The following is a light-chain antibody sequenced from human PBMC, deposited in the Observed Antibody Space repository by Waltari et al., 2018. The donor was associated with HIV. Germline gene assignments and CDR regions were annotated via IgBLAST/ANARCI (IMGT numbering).Light chain of an antibody. V-gene: IGLV2-23*02. CDR3: CSYTGTGIV. Sequence: QSALTQLASVSGSPGQSITISCTGTSSDVGAYNLVSWYQQHPNKAPELMIFEVTKRPSGVSDRFSGSRSGNTASLTISGLQTEDEGDYYCCSYTGTGIVFGGGTKLTVL. CDR1: SSDVGAYNL. CDR2: EVT. J-gene: IGLJ2*01.